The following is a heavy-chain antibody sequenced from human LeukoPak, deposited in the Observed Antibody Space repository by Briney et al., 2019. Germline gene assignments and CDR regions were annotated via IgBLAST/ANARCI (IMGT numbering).Heavy chain of an antibody. D-gene: IGHD3-16*01. CDR2: INPNSGGT. V-gene: IGHV1-2*02. Sequence: ASVKVSCKASGYTFTGYYMHWVRQAPGQGLEWMGWINPNSGGTNYAQKFQGRVTMTRNTSISTAYMELSSLRSEDTAVYYCARDLVTWRGTPPTRRWGLGYWGQGTLVTVSS. CDR1: GYTFTGYY. CDR3: ARDLVTWRGTPPTRRWGLGY. J-gene: IGHJ4*02.